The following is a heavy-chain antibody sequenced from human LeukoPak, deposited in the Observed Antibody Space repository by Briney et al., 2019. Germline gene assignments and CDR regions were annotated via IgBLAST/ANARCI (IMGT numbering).Heavy chain of an antibody. CDR2: INHSGST. V-gene: IGHV4-34*01. CDR1: GGSSSGYY. D-gene: IGHD1-1*01. J-gene: IGHJ4*02. Sequence: SETLSLTCAVYGGSSSGYYWSWIRQPPGKGLEWIGEINHSGSTNYNPSLKSRVTISVDTPKNQFSLKLSSVTAADTAVYYCARDLRMSTTDGYFDYWGQGALVTVSS. CDR3: ARDLRMSTTDGYFDY.